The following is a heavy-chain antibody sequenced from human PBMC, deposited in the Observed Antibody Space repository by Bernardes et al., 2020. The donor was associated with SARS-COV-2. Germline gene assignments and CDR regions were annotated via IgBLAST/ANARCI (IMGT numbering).Heavy chain of an antibody. CDR2: IYYNGNT. J-gene: IGHJ4*02. CDR1: GSSVSSGGYY. Sequence: ETLSLTCIVSGSSVSSGGYYWSWIRQPPGKGLEWVGFIYYNGNTNYNPSLKSRVTISVDTSKNQLSLKLTSVTAADTAVYYCARDVRGGTLDYWGQGTPVTVSS. CDR3: ARDVRGGTLDY. D-gene: IGHD2-15*01. V-gene: IGHV4-61*08.